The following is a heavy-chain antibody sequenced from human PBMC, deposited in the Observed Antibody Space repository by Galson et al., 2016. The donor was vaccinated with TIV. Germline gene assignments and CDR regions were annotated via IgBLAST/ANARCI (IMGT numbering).Heavy chain of an antibody. CDR2: TDWDGDK. J-gene: IGHJ4*02. D-gene: IGHD5-24*01. CDR3: ARSSIRDVSTHRFCDY. Sequence: PALVKPTQTLTLTCTFSGFSLTTHGMCVSWIRQPPGKALEWLARTDWDGDKFYSTSLQTRLSISKDTSRNQVVLTLSNVDPVDTATYFCARSSIRDVSTHRFCDYWGQGTLVTVSP. CDR1: GFSLTTHGMC. V-gene: IGHV2-70*17.